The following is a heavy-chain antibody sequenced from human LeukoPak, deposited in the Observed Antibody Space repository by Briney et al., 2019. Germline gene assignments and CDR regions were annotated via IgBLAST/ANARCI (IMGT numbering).Heavy chain of an antibody. CDR1: GGTFSSYA. CDR3: ARVTGSGSYYNRFDP. D-gene: IGHD3-10*01. J-gene: IGHJ5*02. Sequence: ASVKVSCKASGGTFSSYAISWVRQAPGQGLEWMGGIIPIFGTANYAQKFQGRVTITADKSTSTAYMELSSLRSEDTAVYYCARVTGSGSYYNRFDPWGQGTLVTVSS. V-gene: IGHV1-69*06. CDR2: IIPIFGTA.